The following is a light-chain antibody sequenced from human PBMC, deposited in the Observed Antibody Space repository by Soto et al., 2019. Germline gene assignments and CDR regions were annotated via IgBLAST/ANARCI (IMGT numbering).Light chain of an antibody. CDR2: GAS. J-gene: IGKJ2*01. V-gene: IGKV3-20*01. CDR3: QQYGSSQYT. CDR1: QSVNNNY. Sequence: EIVLTQSPGTLSLSPGERATLSCRASQSVNNNYLAWYQQKPGQAPRLLIYGASSRATGIPDRFSGSGSGTDFTITISRLEPEDFPVYYCQQYGSSQYTFGQGTKLEIK.